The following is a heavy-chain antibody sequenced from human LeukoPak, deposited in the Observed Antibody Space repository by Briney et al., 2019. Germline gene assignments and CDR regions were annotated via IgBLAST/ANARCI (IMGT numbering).Heavy chain of an antibody. CDR2: INSDGSRT. Sequence: GGSLRLSRAASGFTFSGYWMYWVRQAPGKGLVWVSRINSDGSRTNYADSVKGRFTISRDNAKNTLYLQMNSLRAEDTAVYYCARTRYSGNSADYWGQGTLVTVSS. CDR1: GFTFSGYW. CDR3: ARTRYSGNSADY. V-gene: IGHV3-74*01. J-gene: IGHJ4*02. D-gene: IGHD1-26*01.